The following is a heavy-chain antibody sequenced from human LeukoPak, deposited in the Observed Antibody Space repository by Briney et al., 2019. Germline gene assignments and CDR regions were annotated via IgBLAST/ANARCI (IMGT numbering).Heavy chain of an antibody. V-gene: IGHV3-64*01. D-gene: IGHD7-27*01. CDR3: ARESETGEIQAPTDAFDI. Sequence: PGGSLRLSCAASGFTFSSYAMHWVRQAPGKGLEYVSAISSNGGSTYYTNSVKGRFTISRDNSKNTLYLQMGSLRAEDMAVYYCARESETGEIQAPTDAFDIWGQGTMVTVSS. J-gene: IGHJ3*02. CDR1: GFTFSSYA. CDR2: ISSNGGST.